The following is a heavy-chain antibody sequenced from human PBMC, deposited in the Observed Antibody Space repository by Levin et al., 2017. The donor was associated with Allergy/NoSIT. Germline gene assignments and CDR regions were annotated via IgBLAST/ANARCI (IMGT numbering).Heavy chain of an antibody. D-gene: IGHD3-22*01. Sequence: GGSLRLSCAASEFTFSSYGMNWVRQAPGKRLEWVSYISSSRNTIYYADSVKGRFTISRDNAKNSLYLQMNSLRDEDTAVYYCARGYYYDGPAYFDYWGQGTLVTVSS. J-gene: IGHJ4*02. CDR2: ISSSRNTI. V-gene: IGHV3-48*02. CDR1: EFTFSSYG. CDR3: ARGYYYDGPAYFDY.